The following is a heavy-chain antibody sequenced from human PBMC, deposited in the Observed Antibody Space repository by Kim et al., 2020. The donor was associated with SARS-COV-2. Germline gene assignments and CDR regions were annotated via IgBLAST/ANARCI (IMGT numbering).Heavy chain of an antibody. CDR3: ARQRITMIVVVTNFDY. J-gene: IGHJ4*02. V-gene: IGHV4-39*01. Sequence: SETLSLTCTVSGGSISSSSYYWGWIRQPPGKGLEWIGSIYYSGSTYYNPSLKSRVTISVDTAKNQFSLKLSSVTAADTAVDYCARQRITMIVVVTNFDYWGQGTLVTVSS. CDR1: GGSISSSSYY. D-gene: IGHD3-22*01. CDR2: IYYSGST.